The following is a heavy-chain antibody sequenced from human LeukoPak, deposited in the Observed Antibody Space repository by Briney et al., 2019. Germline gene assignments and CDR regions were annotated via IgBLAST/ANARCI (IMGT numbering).Heavy chain of an antibody. CDR3: ARGSYSSSWSPFYYYYGMDV. J-gene: IGHJ6*02. Sequence: PGGSLRLSCAASGFTFSSYAMSWVRQAPGKGLEWVSAISGSGGSTYYADSVKGRFTISRDNSKNTLYLQMNSLRAEDTAVYYCARGSYSSSWSPFYYYYGMDVWGQGTTVTVSS. V-gene: IGHV3-23*01. CDR2: ISGSGGST. D-gene: IGHD6-13*01. CDR1: GFTFSSYA.